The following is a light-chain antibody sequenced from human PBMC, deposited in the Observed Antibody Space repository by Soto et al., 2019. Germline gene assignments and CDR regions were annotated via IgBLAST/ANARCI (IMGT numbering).Light chain of an antibody. CDR1: QSITTY. V-gene: IGKV1-39*01. CDR3: QQSFSAPPT. CDR2: AAS. Sequence: DIPMTQSPSSLSASVGDRVTITCRTSQSITTYLNWFQQKPGKAPKLLVYAASSLQSGVPSRFSGSGSGTDFTLTISSLQPEDFATYYCQQSFSAPPTFDPGTKVDIK. J-gene: IGKJ3*01.